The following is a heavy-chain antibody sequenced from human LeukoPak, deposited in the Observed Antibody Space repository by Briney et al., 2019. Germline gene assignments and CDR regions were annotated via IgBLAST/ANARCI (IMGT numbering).Heavy chain of an antibody. V-gene: IGHV4-34*01. CDR2: INHSGST. CDR1: GGSISGYY. J-gene: IGHJ4*02. CDR3: ARAGTDYSNYGKYYFDY. D-gene: IGHD4-11*01. Sequence: SETLSLTCTVSGGSISGYYWSWIRQPPGKGLEWIGEINHSGSTNYNPSLKSRVTISVDTSKNQFSLKLSSVTAADTAVYYCARAGTDYSNYGKYYFDYWGQGTLVTVSS.